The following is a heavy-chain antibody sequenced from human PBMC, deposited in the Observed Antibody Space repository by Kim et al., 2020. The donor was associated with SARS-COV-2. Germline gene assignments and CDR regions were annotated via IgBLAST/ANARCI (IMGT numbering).Heavy chain of an antibody. CDR2: IYYSGST. CDR3: ARAFLSPQWAFDI. J-gene: IGHJ3*02. CDR1: GGSISSYY. D-gene: IGHD6-19*01. Sequence: SETLSLTCTVSGGSISSYYWSWIRQPPGKGLEWIGYIYYSGSTNYNPSLKSRVTISVDTSKNQFSLKLSSVTAADTAVYYCARAFLSPQWAFDIWGQGTMVTVSS. V-gene: IGHV4-59*01.